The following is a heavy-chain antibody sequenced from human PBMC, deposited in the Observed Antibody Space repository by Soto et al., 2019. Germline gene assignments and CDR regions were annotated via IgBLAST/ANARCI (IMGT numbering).Heavy chain of an antibody. J-gene: IGHJ6*02. D-gene: IGHD3-10*01. CDR1: GYSFTSYW. Sequence: GESLKISCKGSGYSFTSYWIGWVRQMPGKGLEWMGIIYPGDSDTRYSPSFQGQVTISADKSISTAYLQWSSLKASDTAMYYCARPSYCGSGSYSCYYGMDVWGQGTTVTVSS. CDR2: IYPGDSDT. V-gene: IGHV5-51*01. CDR3: ARPSYCGSGSYSCYYGMDV.